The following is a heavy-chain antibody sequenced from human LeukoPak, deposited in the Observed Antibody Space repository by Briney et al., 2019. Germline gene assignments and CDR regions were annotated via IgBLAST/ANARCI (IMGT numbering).Heavy chain of an antibody. D-gene: IGHD3-10*01. Sequence: PGGSLRLSCAASGFTFSSYAMSWVRQASGKGLEWVGRVRSKTNSYATEYAASVKGRFTISRDDSKNTAYLQMDSLKTEDTAVYYCTRHAGGAYYYYMDVWGKGTTVTVSS. CDR3: TRHAGGAYYYYMDV. CDR2: VRSKTNSYAT. J-gene: IGHJ6*03. V-gene: IGHV3-73*01. CDR1: GFTFSSYA.